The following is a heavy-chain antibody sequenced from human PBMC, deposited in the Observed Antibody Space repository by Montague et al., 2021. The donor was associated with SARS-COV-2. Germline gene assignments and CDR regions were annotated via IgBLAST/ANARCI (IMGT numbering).Heavy chain of an antibody. Sequence: PALVKPTQTLTLTGTFSGFSLSTSGMCVSWIRQPPGKALEWLTLIDWXXXKYYSTSLKTRLTISKDTSKNQVVLTMTNMDPVDTATYYCARSYGTTVVTRAFDYWGQGTLVTVSS. CDR1: GFSLSTSGMC. CDR2: IDWXXXK. V-gene: IGHV2-70*01. D-gene: IGHD4-23*01. J-gene: IGHJ4*02. CDR3: ARSYGTTVVTRAFDY.